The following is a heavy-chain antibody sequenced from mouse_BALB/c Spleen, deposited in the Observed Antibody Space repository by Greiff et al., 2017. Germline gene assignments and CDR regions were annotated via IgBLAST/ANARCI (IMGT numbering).Heavy chain of an antibody. CDR2: IYWDDDK. Sequence: QVTLKESGPGILQPSQTLSLTCSFSGFSLSTSGMGVSWIRQPSGKGLEWLAHIYWDDDKRYNPSLKSRLTISKDTSSNQVFLKITSVDTADTATYYCARINWDYFDYWGQGTTLTVSS. D-gene: IGHD4-1*01. V-gene: IGHV8-12*01. CDR3: ARINWDYFDY. CDR1: GFSLSTSGMG. J-gene: IGHJ2*01.